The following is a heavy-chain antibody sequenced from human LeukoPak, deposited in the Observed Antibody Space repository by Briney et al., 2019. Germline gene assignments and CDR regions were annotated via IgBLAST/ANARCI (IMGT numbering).Heavy chain of an antibody. V-gene: IGHV3-7*01. CDR2: INQAGSEK. Sequence: GGSLRLSCAASGFTFINAWMSWVRQAPGKGLEWVANINQAGSEKYYVDSVKGRFTIFRDNAKNSLHLQINSLTAEDTAVYYCARDDSSGWFYYWGQGTLVTVSS. J-gene: IGHJ4*02. CDR1: GFTFINAW. D-gene: IGHD6-19*01. CDR3: ARDDSSGWFYY.